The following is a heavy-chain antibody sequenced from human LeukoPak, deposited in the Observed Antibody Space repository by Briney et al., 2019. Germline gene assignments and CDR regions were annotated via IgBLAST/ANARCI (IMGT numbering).Heavy chain of an antibody. CDR2: IYTSGST. CDR1: GGSISSGSYY. CDR3: ARESIAAAGTGFDP. D-gene: IGHD6-13*01. Sequence: SETLSLTCTVSGGSISSGSYYWSWIRQPAGKGLEWIGRIYTSGSTNYNPSLKSRVTISVDTSKNQFSLKLSSVTAADTAVYYCARESIAAAGTGFDPWGQGTLVTVSS. J-gene: IGHJ5*02. V-gene: IGHV4-61*02.